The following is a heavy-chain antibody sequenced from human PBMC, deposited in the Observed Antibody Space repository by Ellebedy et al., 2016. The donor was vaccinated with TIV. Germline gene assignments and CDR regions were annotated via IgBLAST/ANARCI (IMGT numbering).Heavy chain of an antibody. CDR1: GFSFRSYW. CDR3: ARRGSYGDYAVQINSWLDS. CDR2: IYQDGSDQ. D-gene: IGHD4-17*01. V-gene: IGHV3-7*01. Sequence: PGGSLRLSCAASGFSFRSYWMSWVRQAPGKGLEWVANIYQDGSDQYYVDSVKGRFTISRDNAKNSLFLQMNGLRVEDTAVYYCARRGSYGDYAVQINSWLDSWGQGTLVTVSS. J-gene: IGHJ5*01.